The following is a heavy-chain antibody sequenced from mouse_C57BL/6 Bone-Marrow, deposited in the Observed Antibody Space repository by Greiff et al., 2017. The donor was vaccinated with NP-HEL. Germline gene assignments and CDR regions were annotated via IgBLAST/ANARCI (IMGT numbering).Heavy chain of an antibody. V-gene: IGHV1-55*01. Sequence: QVQLQQPGAELVKPGASVKMSCKASGYTFTSYWITWVKQRPGQGLEWIGDIYPGSGSTNYNEKFKSKATLTVDTSSSTAYMQLSILTSEDSAVYYCARELGDYAMDYWGQGTSVTVSS. CDR1: GYTFTSYW. D-gene: IGHD3-1*01. CDR2: IYPGSGST. CDR3: ARELGDYAMDY. J-gene: IGHJ4*01.